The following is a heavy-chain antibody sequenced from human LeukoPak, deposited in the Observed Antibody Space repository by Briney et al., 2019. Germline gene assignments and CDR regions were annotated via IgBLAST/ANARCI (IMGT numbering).Heavy chain of an antibody. V-gene: IGHV1-46*01. CDR3: ARDRGGVGATFLGYGMDV. Sequence: VASVKVSCKASGYTFTSYYLHWMRQAPGQGLEWVGIVNPSGGTTNYAQKFQGRVTLTRDTSTSTVYMVLSSLRSEDTAVYYCARDRGGVGATFLGYGMDVWGQGTTVTVSS. J-gene: IGHJ6*02. CDR2: VNPSGGTT. CDR1: GYTFTSYY. D-gene: IGHD1-26*01.